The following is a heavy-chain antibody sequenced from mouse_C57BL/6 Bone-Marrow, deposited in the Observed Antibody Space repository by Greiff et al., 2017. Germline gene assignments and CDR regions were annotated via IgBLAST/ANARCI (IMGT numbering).Heavy chain of an antibody. V-gene: IGHV14-4*01. Sequence: EVQLQQSGAELVRPGASVKLSCTASGFNIKDDYMHWVKQRPEQGLEWIGWIDPDNGDTEYASKFQGKATITADTSSNTAYLQLSSLTSEDTAVYYCNHYYGSSYGAYWGQGTLVTVSA. J-gene: IGHJ3*01. D-gene: IGHD1-1*01. CDR3: NHYYGSSYGAY. CDR1: GFNIKDDY. CDR2: IDPDNGDT.